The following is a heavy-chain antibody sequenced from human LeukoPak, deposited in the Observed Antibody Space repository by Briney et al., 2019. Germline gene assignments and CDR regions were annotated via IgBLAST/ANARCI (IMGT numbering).Heavy chain of an antibody. Sequence: GSLGLSCAASGFPFSSYGMHWVRQAPGKGLEWVAVISYDGSNKYYADSVKGRFTISRDNSKNTLYLQMNSLRAEDTAVYYCAKDGGSHFDYWGQGTLVTVSP. V-gene: IGHV3-30*18. D-gene: IGHD1-26*01. CDR2: ISYDGSNK. CDR3: AKDGGSHFDY. J-gene: IGHJ4*02. CDR1: GFPFSSYG.